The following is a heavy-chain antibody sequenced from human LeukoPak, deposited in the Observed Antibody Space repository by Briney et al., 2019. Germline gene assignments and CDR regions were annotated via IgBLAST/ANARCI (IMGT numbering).Heavy chain of an antibody. CDR1: GFTFSSYG. D-gene: IGHD3-10*01. V-gene: IGHV3-30*18. J-gene: IGHJ4*02. CDR3: AKSLLWFGELCY. Sequence: GGSLRLSCAASGFTFSSYGMHWVRQAPGKGLEWVAVISYDGSNKYYADSVKGRFTISRDNSKNTLYLQMNSLRAEDTAVYYCAKSLLWFGELCYWGQGTLVTVSS. CDR2: ISYDGSNK.